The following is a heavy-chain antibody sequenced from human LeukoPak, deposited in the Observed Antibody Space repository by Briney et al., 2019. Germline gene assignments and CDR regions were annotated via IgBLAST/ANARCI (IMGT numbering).Heavy chain of an antibody. CDR1: GFTFDDYA. J-gene: IGHJ4*02. V-gene: IGHV3-43D*04. Sequence: PGGSLRLSCAASGFTFDDYAMHWVRQAPGKGLEWVSLISWDGGSTYYADSVKGRFTISRDNSKNSLYLQMNSLRAEDTALYYCAKEVALRFLEWFPDYWGQGTLVTVSS. D-gene: IGHD3-3*01. CDR3: AKEVALRFLEWFPDY. CDR2: ISWDGGST.